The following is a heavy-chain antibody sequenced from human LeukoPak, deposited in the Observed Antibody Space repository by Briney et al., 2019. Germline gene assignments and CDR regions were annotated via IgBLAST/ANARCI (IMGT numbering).Heavy chain of an antibody. CDR3: ARGEIVPAAIYRQDYYYYYYMDV. J-gene: IGHJ6*03. V-gene: IGHV4-34*01. CDR1: GGSFSGYY. D-gene: IGHD2-2*02. CDR2: INHSGST. Sequence: SETLSLTCAVYGGSFSGYYWSWIRQPPGKGLEWIGEINHSGSTNYNPSLKSRVTISVDTSKNQFSLKLSSVTAADTAVYCCARGEIVPAAIYRQDYYYYYYMDVWGKGTTVTVSS.